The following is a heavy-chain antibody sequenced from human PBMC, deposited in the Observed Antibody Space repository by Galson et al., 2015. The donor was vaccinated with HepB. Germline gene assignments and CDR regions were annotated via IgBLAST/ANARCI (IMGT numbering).Heavy chain of an antibody. D-gene: IGHD3-9*01. Sequence: SLRLSCAASGFTFNWFAMSWVRQAPGKGLEWVSSIYGGGNDPYYADSVKGRFTISRDNSKNTLYLQINGLRAEDTAVCYCAKMDGQVTAYYNFDSWGQGTLVTVSS. CDR2: IYGGGNDP. J-gene: IGHJ4*02. CDR1: GFTFNWFA. V-gene: IGHV3-23*01. CDR3: AKMDGQVTAYYNFDS.